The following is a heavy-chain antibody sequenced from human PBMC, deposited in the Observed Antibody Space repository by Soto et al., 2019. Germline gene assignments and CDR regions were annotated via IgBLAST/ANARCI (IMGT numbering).Heavy chain of an antibody. CDR3: AKDFKVSGSHYGTLNYYYRMDV. D-gene: IGHD3-10*01. Sequence: QPGGSLRLSCAASGFTFSTYGMQWVRQAPGKGLEWVAVISYDGYLKYYVDAVKGRFTVARDNSKNTLFLEMNSLRVEDTAVYFCAKDFKVSGSHYGTLNYYYRMDVWGQGTTVTVSS. CDR1: GFTFSTYG. J-gene: IGHJ6*02. CDR2: ISYDGYLK. V-gene: IGHV3-30*18.